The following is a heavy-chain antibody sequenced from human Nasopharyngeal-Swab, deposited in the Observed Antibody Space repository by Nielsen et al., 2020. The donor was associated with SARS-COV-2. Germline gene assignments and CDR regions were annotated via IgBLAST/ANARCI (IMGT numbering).Heavy chain of an antibody. CDR3: ARAPRMDV. CDR1: KFTFSSYG. Sequence: GGSLRLSCEASKFTFSSYGMYWVRQAPGKGLEWVSVIHTSGATNYADSVKGRFTISRDNSKNMVYLQMNSLRVEDTAVYYCARAPRMDVWGQGTTVTVSS. V-gene: IGHV3-NL1*01. J-gene: IGHJ6*02. CDR2: IHTSGAT.